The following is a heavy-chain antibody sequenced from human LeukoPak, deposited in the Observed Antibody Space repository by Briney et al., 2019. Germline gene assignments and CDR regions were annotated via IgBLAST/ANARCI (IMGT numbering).Heavy chain of an antibody. J-gene: IGHJ6*03. CDR3: ARVRWRDYYYMDV. CDR2: IIPIFGTA. D-gene: IGHD2-15*01. V-gene: IGHV1-69*05. CDR1: GGTFSSYA. Sequence: SVKVSCKASGGTFSSYAISWVRQAPGQGLEWMGGIIPIFGTANYAQEFQGRVTITTDESTSTAYMELSSLRSEDTAVYYCARVRWRDYYYMDVWGKGTTVTVSS.